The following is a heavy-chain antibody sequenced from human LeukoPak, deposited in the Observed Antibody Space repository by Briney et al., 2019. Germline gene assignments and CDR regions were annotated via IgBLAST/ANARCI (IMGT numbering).Heavy chain of an antibody. J-gene: IGHJ6*03. V-gene: IGHV4-39*01. CDR1: GGSISSSSYY. CDR2: IYYSGST. CDR3: ARQSWSGYSYYYYYMDV. D-gene: IGHD1-14*01. Sequence: SETLSLTCTVSGGSISSSSYYWGWIRQPPGKGLEWIGSIYYSGSTYYNPSLKSRVTISVDTSKNQFSLKLSSVTAADMAVYYCARQSWSGYSYYYYYMDVWGKGTTVTVSS.